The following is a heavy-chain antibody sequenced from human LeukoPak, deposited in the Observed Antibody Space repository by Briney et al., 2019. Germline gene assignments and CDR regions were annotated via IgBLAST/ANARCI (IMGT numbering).Heavy chain of an antibody. CDR3: TTEGYYDILTGYTPAGY. CDR1: GFTLSSYW. J-gene: IGHJ4*02. D-gene: IGHD3-9*01. V-gene: IGHV3-15*01. Sequence: GGSLRLSCEASGFTLSSYWMNWVRQAPGKGLEWVGRIKSKTDGGTTDYAAPVKGRFTISRDDSKNTLYLQMNSLKTEDTAVYYCTTEGYYDILTGYTPAGYWGQGTLVTVSS. CDR2: IKSKTDGGTT.